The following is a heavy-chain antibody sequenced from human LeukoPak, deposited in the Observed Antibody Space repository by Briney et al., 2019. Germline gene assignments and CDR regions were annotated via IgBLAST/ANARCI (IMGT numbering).Heavy chain of an antibody. CDR3: ARDRETGYYYGVDV. Sequence: GASVKVSCKTSGYTFTTYGINWVRQATGQGLEWMGWISGYNGNTNSAQRVQGRITMTTDTSTSTAYMELRSLRSDDTAVYYCARDRETGYYYGVDVWGQGTTVTVSS. CDR2: ISGYNGNT. J-gene: IGHJ6*02. V-gene: IGHV1-18*01. D-gene: IGHD1-14*01. CDR1: GYTFTTYG.